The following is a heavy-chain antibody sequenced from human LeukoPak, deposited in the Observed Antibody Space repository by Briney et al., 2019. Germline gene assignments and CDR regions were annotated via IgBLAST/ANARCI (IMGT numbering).Heavy chain of an antibody. D-gene: IGHD5-18*01. CDR2: INAGNGNT. CDR3: ARDGRSYSPLPMDV. V-gene: IGHV1-3*01. Sequence: ASVKVSCKASGYTFTTYAMHWVRQAPGQRLEWMGWINAGNGNTKYSQKFQGRVTITRDTSASTAYMELSSLRSEDTAVYYCARDGRSYSPLPMDVWGQGTTVTVSS. J-gene: IGHJ6*02. CDR1: GYTFTTYA.